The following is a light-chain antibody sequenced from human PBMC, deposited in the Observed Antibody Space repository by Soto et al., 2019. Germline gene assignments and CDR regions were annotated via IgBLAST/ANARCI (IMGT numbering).Light chain of an antibody. V-gene: IGKV1-5*03. J-gene: IGKJ1*01. CDR1: QSISSW. CDR3: QQYYRYPWT. Sequence: DIQMTQSPSTLSASVGDRVTITCRASQSISSWLAWYQQKPGQAPKLLIYKASSLEGGVPSRFSGSGSGTEFTLTINSLQPDDFAAYYCQQYYRYPWTFGQGTKVEIK. CDR2: KAS.